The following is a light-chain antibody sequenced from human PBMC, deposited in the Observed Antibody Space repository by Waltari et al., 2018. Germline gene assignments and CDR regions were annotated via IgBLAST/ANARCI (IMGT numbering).Light chain of an antibody. Sequence: DIHMTQSPSSLSAFVGDRVTITCRASQSITNYLNWYQEKPGKAPKLLIYAASGLQGGVPSRFSGSGSGTDFTLTISSLQAEDFATYYCQQSYSTPYTFGQGTKLEIK. CDR1: QSITNY. CDR3: QQSYSTPYT. V-gene: IGKV1-39*01. CDR2: AAS. J-gene: IGKJ2*01.